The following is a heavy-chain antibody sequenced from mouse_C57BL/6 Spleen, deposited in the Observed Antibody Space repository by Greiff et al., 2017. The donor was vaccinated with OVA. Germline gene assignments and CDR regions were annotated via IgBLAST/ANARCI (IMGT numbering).Heavy chain of an antibody. CDR2: IYPGDGDT. D-gene: IGHD2-4*01. CDR1: GYAFSSSW. CDR3: ARGYYDYDVGFAY. V-gene: IGHV1-82*01. J-gene: IGHJ3*01. Sequence: LVESGPELVKPGASVKISCKASGYAFSSSWMNWVKQRPGKGLEWIGRIYPGDGDTNYNGKFKGKATLTADKSSSTAYMHLSSLTSEDSAVYFCARGYYDYDVGFAYWGQGTLVTVSA.